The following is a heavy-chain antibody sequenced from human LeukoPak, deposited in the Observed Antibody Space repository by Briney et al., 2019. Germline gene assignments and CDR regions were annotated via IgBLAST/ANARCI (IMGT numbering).Heavy chain of an antibody. CDR3: ARAGSVLRFLEWLPHFDY. Sequence: ASVKVSRKASGYTFTGYYMHWVRQAPGQGLEWMGWINPNSGGTNYAQKFQGRVTMTRDTSISTAYMELSRLRSDDTAVYYCARAGSVLRFLEWLPHFDYWGQGTLVTVSS. CDR2: INPNSGGT. J-gene: IGHJ4*02. CDR1: GYTFTGYY. V-gene: IGHV1-2*02. D-gene: IGHD3-3*01.